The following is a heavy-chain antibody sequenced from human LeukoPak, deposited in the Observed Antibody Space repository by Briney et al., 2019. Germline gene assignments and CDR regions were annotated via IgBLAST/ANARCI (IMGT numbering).Heavy chain of an antibody. CDR2: IYHSGST. D-gene: IGHD4-11*01. Sequence: SETLSLTCTVSGGSISSYSWSWIRQPPGKGLEWIGYIYHSGSTYYNPSLKSRVTISVDRSKNQFSLKLSSVTAADTAVYYCARAHSWYFDLWGRGTLVTVSS. CDR3: ARAHSWYFDL. CDR1: GGSISSYS. J-gene: IGHJ2*01. V-gene: IGHV4-30-2*01.